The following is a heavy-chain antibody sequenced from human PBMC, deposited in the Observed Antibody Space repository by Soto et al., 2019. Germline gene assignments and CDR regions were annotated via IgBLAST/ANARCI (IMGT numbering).Heavy chain of an antibody. V-gene: IGHV4-39*01. CDR3: ARQHFGVVIVFKLNWFDP. J-gene: IGHJ5*02. CDR2: IYYSGST. Sequence: PSETLSLTCTVSGGSISSSSYYWGWIRQPPGKGLEWIGSIYYSGSTYYNPSLKSRVTISVDTSKNQFSLKLSSVTAADTAVYYCARQHFGVVIVFKLNWFDPWGQGTLVTVSS. CDR1: GGSISSSSYY. D-gene: IGHD3-3*01.